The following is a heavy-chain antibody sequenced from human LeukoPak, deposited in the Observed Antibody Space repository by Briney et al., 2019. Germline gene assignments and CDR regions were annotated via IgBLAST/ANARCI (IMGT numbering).Heavy chain of an antibody. D-gene: IGHD5-18*01. J-gene: IGHJ4*02. V-gene: IGHV3-11*06. CDR2: ISSSSSYT. CDR3: ARVEQLWSLFDY. Sequence: GGSLRLSCAASGFTFSDYYMSWIRQAPGRGLEWVSYISSSSSYTNYADSVKGRFTISRDNAKNSLYLQMNSLRAEDTAVYYCARVEQLWSLFDYWGQGTLVTVSS. CDR1: GFTFSDYY.